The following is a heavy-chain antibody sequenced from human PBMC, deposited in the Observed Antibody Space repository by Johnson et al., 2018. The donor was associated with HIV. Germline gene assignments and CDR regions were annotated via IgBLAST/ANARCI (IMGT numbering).Heavy chain of an antibody. CDR1: GFTFSNAW. CDR2: IKSKTDGGTT. V-gene: IGHV3-15*01. Sequence: VQLVESGGGLVKPGGSLRLSCAASGFTFSNAWMSWVRQAPGKGLEWVGRIKSKTDGGTTDYAPPVKGRFTISRDDSKNTLYLQMNSLKTEDTAVYYCTTDSGWVPLEAFDIWGQGTMVTVSS. D-gene: IGHD1-14*01. CDR3: TTDSGWVPLEAFDI. J-gene: IGHJ3*02.